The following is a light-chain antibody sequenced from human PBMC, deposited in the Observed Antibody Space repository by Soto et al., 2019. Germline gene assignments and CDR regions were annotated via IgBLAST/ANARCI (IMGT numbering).Light chain of an antibody. V-gene: IGLV1-47*01. CDR2: KNN. CDR1: SSNIGRNF. CDR3: ATWDDSLNDYV. J-gene: IGLJ1*01. Sequence: QSVLTQPPSASGTPGQRVTISCSGSSSNIGRNFVYWYQQLPGTAPKLLIFKNNQRPSGVPDRFSGSKSGSSASLAISGLRSGDEADYYCATWDDSLNDYVLATGTKLTVL.